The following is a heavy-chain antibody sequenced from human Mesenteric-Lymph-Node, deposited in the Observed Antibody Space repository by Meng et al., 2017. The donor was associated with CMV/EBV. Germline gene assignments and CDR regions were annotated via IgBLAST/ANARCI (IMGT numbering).Heavy chain of an antibody. CDR1: GGSFSGYY. V-gene: IGHV4-34*01. CDR2: IYYSGST. J-gene: IGHJ6*02. CDR3: AREGDTAMVHYYYYGMDV. Sequence: GSLRLSCAVYGGSFSGYYWGWIRQPPGKGLEWIGSIYYSGSTYYNPSLKSRVTISVDTSKNQFSLKLISVTAADTAVYYCAREGDTAMVHYYYYGMDVWGQGTTVTVSS. D-gene: IGHD5-18*01.